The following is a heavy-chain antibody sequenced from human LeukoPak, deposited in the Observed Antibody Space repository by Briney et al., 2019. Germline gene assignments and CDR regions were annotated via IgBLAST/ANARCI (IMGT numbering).Heavy chain of an antibody. CDR1: GFTFSSYW. Sequence: PGGSLRLSCAASGFTFSSYWMHWVRQAPGKGLEWVSSISGSGDRTYYADSVKGRFTISRDNPENILYLQMDSLRAEDTAVYYCARDPAVASRATFYYWGQGTLVTVSS. J-gene: IGHJ4*02. CDR2: ISGSGDRT. V-gene: IGHV3-23*01. D-gene: IGHD6-13*01. CDR3: ARDPAVASRATFYY.